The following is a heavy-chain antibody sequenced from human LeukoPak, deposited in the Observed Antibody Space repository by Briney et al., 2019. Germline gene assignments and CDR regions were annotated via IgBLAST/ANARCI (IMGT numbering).Heavy chain of an antibody. D-gene: IGHD5-18*01. CDR3: ARDRGYSYGDYYYYYGMDV. Sequence: GASVKVSCKASGYTVTSYYMHWVRQAPGQGLEWMGGIIPIFGTANYAQKFQGRVTITADESTSTAYMELSSLRSEDTAVYYCARDRGYSYGDYYYYYGMDVWGQGTTVTVSS. CDR1: GYTVTSYY. J-gene: IGHJ6*02. CDR2: IIPIFGTA. V-gene: IGHV1-69*13.